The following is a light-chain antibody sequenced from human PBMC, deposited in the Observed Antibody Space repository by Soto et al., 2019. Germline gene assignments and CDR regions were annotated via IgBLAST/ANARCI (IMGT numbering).Light chain of an antibody. V-gene: IGKV1-5*01. J-gene: IGKJ1*01. CDR1: QSISSW. Sequence: DIQMTQSPSTLSASVRYRFSITCLASQSISSWLAWYQQKPGKAPKLLIYDASSLESGVPSRFSGSGSGTEFTLTISSLQPDDFATYYCQQYNSYSQTFGQGSKVDIK. CDR3: QQYNSYSQT. CDR2: DAS.